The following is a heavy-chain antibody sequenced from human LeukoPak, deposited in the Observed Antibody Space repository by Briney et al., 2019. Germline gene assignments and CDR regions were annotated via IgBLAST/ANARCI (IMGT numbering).Heavy chain of an antibody. J-gene: IGHJ4*02. CDR3: AKGPYYYDSSGLDY. CDR2: IRYDGSNK. D-gene: IGHD3-22*01. Sequence: GGSLRLSCAASGFTFSSYGMHWVRRAPGKGLEWVAFIRYDGSNKYYADSVKGRFTISRDNSKNTLYLQMNSLRAEDTAVYYCAKGPYYYDSSGLDYWGQGTLVTVSS. V-gene: IGHV3-30*02. CDR1: GFTFSSYG.